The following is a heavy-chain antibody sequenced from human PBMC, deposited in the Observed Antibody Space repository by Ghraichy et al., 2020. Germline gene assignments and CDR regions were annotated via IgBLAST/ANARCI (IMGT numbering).Heavy chain of an antibody. D-gene: IGHD7-27*01. V-gene: IGHV3-53*01. J-gene: IGHJ5*01. Sequence: LSLTCAASGFTVSSTYMSWVRQAPGKGLEWVSVIYSGGTTYYADSVKGRFTISRDNSKNTLYLQMNSLRAEDTAVYYCARDGDAEGWFDSWGQGTLVTVSS. CDR3: ARDGDAEGWFDS. CDR1: GFTVSSTY. CDR2: IYSGGTT.